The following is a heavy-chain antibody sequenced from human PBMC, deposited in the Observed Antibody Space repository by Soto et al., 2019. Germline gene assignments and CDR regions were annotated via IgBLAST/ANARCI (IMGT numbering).Heavy chain of an antibody. CDR1: GGSFSSGDYY. Sequence: QVQLQESGPGLVKPSQTLSLTCTVSGGSFSSGDYYCSWIRQPPGKGLEWIGYISYSGSTNYNPSLKSRITISVATSKNQFSLKLSSVTAADTAVYYCARNDYGDQKPPVPDYWGQGTLVTVSS. CDR2: ISYSGST. D-gene: IGHD4-17*01. J-gene: IGHJ4*02. CDR3: ARNDYGDQKPPVPDY. V-gene: IGHV4-30-4*01.